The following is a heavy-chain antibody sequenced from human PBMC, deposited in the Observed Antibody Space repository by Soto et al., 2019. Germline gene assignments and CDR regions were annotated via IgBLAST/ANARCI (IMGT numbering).Heavy chain of an antibody. Sequence: SETLSLTCTVSGGSIATSSYFWAWIRRPPGKGLEWIGSIDYRGTIYNNPSLKSRVTISVDTSKNHFSLKLDSVTAADTALYYCSRRAPEGFDSWGQGPLVTVSS. CDR3: SRRAPEGFDS. J-gene: IGHJ5*01. CDR2: IDYRGTI. V-gene: IGHV4-39*02. CDR1: GGSIATSSYF.